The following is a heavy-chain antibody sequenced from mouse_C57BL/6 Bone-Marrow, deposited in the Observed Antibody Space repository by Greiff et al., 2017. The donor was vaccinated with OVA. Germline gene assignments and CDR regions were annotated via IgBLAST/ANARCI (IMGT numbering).Heavy chain of an antibody. CDR3: ARSGLRRGFDY. J-gene: IGHJ2*01. D-gene: IGHD2-4*01. Sequence: VQLQQSGPELVKPGASVKLSCKASGYTFTSYDINWVQQRPGQGLEWIGWIYPRAGSTKYNEKFKGKATLTVDTSSSTAYMELHSLTSEDSAVDFCARSGLRRGFDYWGQGTTLTVSS. CDR1: GYTFTSYD. CDR2: IYPRAGST. V-gene: IGHV1-85*01.